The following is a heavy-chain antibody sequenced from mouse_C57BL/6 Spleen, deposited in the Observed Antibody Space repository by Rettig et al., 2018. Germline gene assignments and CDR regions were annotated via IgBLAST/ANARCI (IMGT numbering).Heavy chain of an antibody. CDR1: GFTFSSYG. CDR2: ISSGGSYT. D-gene: IGHD1-1*01. V-gene: IGHV5-6*01. Sequence: EVQLVESGGDLVKPGGSLKLSCAASGFTFSSYGMSWVRQTPDKRLEWVATISSGGSYTYYPDSVKGRFTISRDNAKNTLYLQMSSLKSEDTAMYYCARQFSYVSNAMDYWGQGTSVTVSS. CDR3: ARQFSYVSNAMDY. J-gene: IGHJ4*01.